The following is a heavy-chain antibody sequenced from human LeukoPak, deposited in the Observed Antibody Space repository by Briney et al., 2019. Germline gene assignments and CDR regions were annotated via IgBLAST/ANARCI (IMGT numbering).Heavy chain of an antibody. Sequence: SETLSLTCIVSGGSISSSNHYWGWIRQPPGKGLEWIGSIHYSGSTYYNSSLKSRVSISVDTSKNQFSLKLNSVTAADTAVHYCAREDLEMATTWYFDYWGQGTLVTVSS. V-gene: IGHV4-39*07. J-gene: IGHJ4*02. D-gene: IGHD5-24*01. CDR2: IHYSGST. CDR3: AREDLEMATTWYFDY. CDR1: GGSISSSNHY.